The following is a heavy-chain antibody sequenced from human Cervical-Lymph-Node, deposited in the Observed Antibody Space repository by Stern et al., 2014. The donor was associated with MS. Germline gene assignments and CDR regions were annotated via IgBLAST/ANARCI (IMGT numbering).Heavy chain of an antibody. CDR1: GGTFSSFG. V-gene: IGHV1-69*01. CDR2: IIPLFGAT. D-gene: IGHD6-13*01. J-gene: IGHJ5*02. Sequence: QVQLVQSGAEVKKPGSSVKVSCQTSGGTFSSFGFSWVRQAPGQGLEWMGGIIPLFGATSYAQKFQGRVTITADVPTKTAYRELSSLRSEDTAVYYCARDVAFGNSSWYLHWFDPWGQGTLLTVSS. CDR3: ARDVAFGNSSWYLHWFDP.